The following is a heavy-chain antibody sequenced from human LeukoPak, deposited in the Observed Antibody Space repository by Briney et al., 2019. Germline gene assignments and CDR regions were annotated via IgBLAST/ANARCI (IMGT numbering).Heavy chain of an antibody. CDR2: IRSKAYGGTT. V-gene: IGHV3-49*04. CDR1: GLTGDGYA. J-gene: IGHJ4*02. D-gene: IGHD2-15*01. Sequence: RLSCTASGLTGDGYAMGGVRQAQGKGLEWVGFIRSKAYGGTTEYAASVKGRFTISRDDSKSIAYPQMNSLKTEDTAVYYCTRALYCSGGSCWPFDYWGQGTLVTVSS. CDR3: TRALYCSGGSCWPFDY.